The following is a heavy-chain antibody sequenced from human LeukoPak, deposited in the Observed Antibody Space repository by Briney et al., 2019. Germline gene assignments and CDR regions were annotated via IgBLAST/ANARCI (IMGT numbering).Heavy chain of an antibody. CDR1: GYSFTSYW. J-gene: IGHJ3*02. CDR3: ARSSSGWYGLKAFDI. Sequence: GESLKISCKGSGYSFTSYWIGWVRQMPGKGLEWMGIIYPGDSDTRYSPSFQGQVTISADKSISTAYLQWSSLKASDTAMCYCARSSSGWYGLKAFDIWGQGTMVTVSS. V-gene: IGHV5-51*01. D-gene: IGHD6-19*01. CDR2: IYPGDSDT.